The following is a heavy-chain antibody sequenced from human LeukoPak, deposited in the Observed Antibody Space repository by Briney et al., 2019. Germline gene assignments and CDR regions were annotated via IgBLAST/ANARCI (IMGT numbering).Heavy chain of an antibody. Sequence: GGSLRLFCAASGFTFSNYAMSWVRQAPGKRLEWVSGISGTSGTINYADPVKGRFTISRDNSKNTVYLQMNSLRAEDTAVYYCAKRLGDQRAFDYWGQGTLVTVSS. V-gene: IGHV3-23*01. J-gene: IGHJ4*02. D-gene: IGHD2-21*02. CDR1: GFTFSNYA. CDR3: AKRLGDQRAFDY. CDR2: ISGTSGTI.